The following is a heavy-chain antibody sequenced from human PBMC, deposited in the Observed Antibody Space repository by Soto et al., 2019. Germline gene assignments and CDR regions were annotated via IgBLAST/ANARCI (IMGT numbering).Heavy chain of an antibody. Sequence: GGSLRLSCAASGFTFSSYGMHWVRQAPGKGLEWVAVIWYDGSNKYYADSVKGRFTISRDNSKNTLYLQMNSLRAEDTAVYYFASKGGGSSHAFDIWGQGTMVTVSS. CDR3: ASKGGGSSHAFDI. J-gene: IGHJ3*02. CDR1: GFTFSSYG. V-gene: IGHV3-33*08. D-gene: IGHD6-13*01. CDR2: IWYDGSNK.